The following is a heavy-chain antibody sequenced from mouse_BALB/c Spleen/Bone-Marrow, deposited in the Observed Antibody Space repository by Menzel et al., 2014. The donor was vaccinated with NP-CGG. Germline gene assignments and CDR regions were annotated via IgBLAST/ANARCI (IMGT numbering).Heavy chain of an antibody. Sequence: EVQVVESGGGLVQPGGSLKLSCAASGFTFXNYGMSWVRQTPDERLDLVATINSNGGTTYYPDSVKGRFTISRDNAKNTLYLQMSSLKSEDTAMYFCARGLYYVAYGPGFAYWGQGTLVTVSA. CDR3: ARGLYYVAYGPGFAY. CDR2: INSNGGTT. D-gene: IGHD2-13*01. CDR1: GFTFXNYG. J-gene: IGHJ3*01. V-gene: IGHV5-6-3*01.